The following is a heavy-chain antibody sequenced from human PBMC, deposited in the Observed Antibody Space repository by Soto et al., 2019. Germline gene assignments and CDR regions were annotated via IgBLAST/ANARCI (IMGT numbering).Heavy chain of an antibody. D-gene: IGHD3-9*01. Sequence: QITLKESGPTLVKPTQTLTLTCTFSGFSLSTSGVGVGWIRQPPGKALEWLALIYWDDDKRYSPSLKSRLTITTDTSKHQVVLTMTKMAPVDTATYSCAHQTGSNYDILTGYTDNWFDPWGQGTLVTVSS. CDR2: IYWDDDK. V-gene: IGHV2-5*02. CDR1: GFSLSTSGVG. CDR3: AHQTGSNYDILTGYTDNWFDP. J-gene: IGHJ5*02.